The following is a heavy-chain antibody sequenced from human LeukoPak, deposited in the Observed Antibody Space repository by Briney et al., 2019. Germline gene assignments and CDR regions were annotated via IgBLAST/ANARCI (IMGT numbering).Heavy chain of an antibody. CDR1: GGSISSGDYY. J-gene: IGHJ5*02. D-gene: IGHD3-3*01. CDR3: ARGNDFWSAHGAGYNWFDP. Sequence: SQTLSLTCTVSGGSISSGDYYWSWIRQPPGKGLEWIGYFYYSGSTNYNPSLKSRVTISVDTSKNQFSLKLSPVTAADTAVYYCARGNDFWSAHGAGYNWFDPWGQGTLVTVSS. CDR2: FYYSGST. V-gene: IGHV4-30-4*08.